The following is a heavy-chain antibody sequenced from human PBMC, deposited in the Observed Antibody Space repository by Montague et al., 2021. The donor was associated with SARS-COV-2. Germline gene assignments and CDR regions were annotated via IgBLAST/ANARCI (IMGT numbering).Heavy chain of an antibody. CDR1: GFSLSTSGMC. V-gene: IGHV2-70*01. CDR2: IDWDDDK. J-gene: IGHJ4*02. D-gene: IGHD3-22*01. Sequence: PALVKPTQTLTLTCTFSGFSLSTSGMCVSWIRQPPGKALEWLALIDWDDDKYYSTSLKTRLTISKDTSKNQVVLTMTNMDPVDTATYYCAHRSAGVFSTGYPDYWGQGTLVTVSS. CDR3: AHRSAGVFSTGYPDY.